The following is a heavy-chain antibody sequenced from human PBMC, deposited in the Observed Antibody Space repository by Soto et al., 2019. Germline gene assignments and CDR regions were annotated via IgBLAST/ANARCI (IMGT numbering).Heavy chain of an antibody. CDR1: GYTFTSYC. V-gene: IGHV1-18*04. J-gene: IGHJ2*01. CDR2: ISAYNGNT. D-gene: IGHD6-13*01. Sequence: ASVKVSCKASGYTFTSYCISWVRQAPGQGLEWMEWISAYNGNTNYAQKLQGRVSMTTDTSTSTAYMELRSLRSDDTAVYYCARDLGAAAGVYFDLWGRGTLVTVSS. CDR3: ARDLGAAAGVYFDL.